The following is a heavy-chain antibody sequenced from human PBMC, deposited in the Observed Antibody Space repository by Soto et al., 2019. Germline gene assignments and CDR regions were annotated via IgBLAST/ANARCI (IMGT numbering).Heavy chain of an antibody. D-gene: IGHD4-17*01. Sequence: EVQLVESGGGLVQPGGSLRLSCAASGFTFSSYAMHWVRQAPGKGLEYVSAISSNGGSTYYANSVKGRFTISRDNSKNPLYLQMGSLRAEDMAVYYCARDLETTLTSDAFDLWGQGTMVTVSS. CDR1: GFTFSSYA. V-gene: IGHV3-64*01. CDR2: ISSNGGST. CDR3: ARDLETTLTSDAFDL. J-gene: IGHJ3*01.